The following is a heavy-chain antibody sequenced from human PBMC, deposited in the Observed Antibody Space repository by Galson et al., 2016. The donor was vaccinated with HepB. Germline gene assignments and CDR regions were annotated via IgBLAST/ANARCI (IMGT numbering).Heavy chain of an antibody. D-gene: IGHD6-13*01. Sequence: SLRLSCAVSGFTFDDYAMHWVRQAPGKGLEWVSSINWNSGSIDYVDSVKGRFTISRDNAKNTLYRQMNSLRPEDTALYYCAKDRSTYSSNWFDPWGQGTLVSVSS. CDR2: INWNSGSI. CDR1: GFTFDDYA. J-gene: IGHJ5*02. V-gene: IGHV3-9*01. CDR3: AKDRSTYSSNWFDP.